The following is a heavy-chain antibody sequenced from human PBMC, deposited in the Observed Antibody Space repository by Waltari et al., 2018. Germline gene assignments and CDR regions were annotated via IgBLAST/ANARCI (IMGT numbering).Heavy chain of an antibody. V-gene: IGHV1-8*03. D-gene: IGHD2-8*02. CDR3: ARDRRIICTGGVCERFDYYYYGMDV. CDR1: GYTFTSYD. CDR2: MNPNSGNT. J-gene: IGHJ6*02. Sequence: QVQLVQSGAEVKKPGASVKVSCKASGYTFTSYDINWVRQATGQGLEWMGWMNPNSGNTGYAQKFQGRVTITRNTSISTAYMELSSLRSEDTAVYYCARDRRIICTGGVCERFDYYYYGMDVWGQGTTVTVSS.